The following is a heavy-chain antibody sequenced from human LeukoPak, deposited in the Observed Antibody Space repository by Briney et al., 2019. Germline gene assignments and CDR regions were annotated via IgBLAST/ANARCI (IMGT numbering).Heavy chain of an antibody. CDR1: GFTFSSYS. CDR3: ARGSVAAAGTRFFEY. V-gene: IGHV4-34*01. D-gene: IGHD6-13*01. CDR2: IHHSGST. J-gene: IGHJ4*02. Sequence: PGGSLRLSCAASGFTFSSYSMNWVRQAPGKGLEWIGEIHHSGSTSYNPSLKSRVTISVDTSKNQISLNLSSMTAADTAVYFCARGSVAAAGTRFFEYWGQGTLVTVSA.